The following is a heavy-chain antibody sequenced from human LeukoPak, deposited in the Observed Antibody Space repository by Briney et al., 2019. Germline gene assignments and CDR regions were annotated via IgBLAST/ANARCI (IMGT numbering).Heavy chain of an antibody. CDR1: GYTFTGYY. CDR2: INPNSGGT. D-gene: IGHD3-22*01. V-gene: IGHV1-2*02. J-gene: IGHJ4*02. Sequence: ASVKVSCKASGYTFTGYYMHWVRQAPGQGLEWMGWINPNSGGTNYAQKFQGRVTMTRDTSISTAYMELSRLRSDDAAVYYCARDGNYYDSSGYYLDYWGQGTLVTVSS. CDR3: ARDGNYYDSSGYYLDY.